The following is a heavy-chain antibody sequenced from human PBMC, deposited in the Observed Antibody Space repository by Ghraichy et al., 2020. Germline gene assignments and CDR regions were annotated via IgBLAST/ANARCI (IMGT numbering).Heavy chain of an antibody. D-gene: IGHD1-26*01. CDR1: GFTFRNYN. J-gene: IGHJ4*02. CDR2: ISGSRSTI. Sequence: GGSLRLSCRGSGFTFRNYNMNWVRQTPGKGLEWISYISGSRSTIYYADSVKGRFSISRDNALISLYLQMSSLRAEDTAVYYCVRDGILGATGDYWGQGTLVTVSS. CDR3: VRDGILGATGDY. V-gene: IGHV3-48*01.